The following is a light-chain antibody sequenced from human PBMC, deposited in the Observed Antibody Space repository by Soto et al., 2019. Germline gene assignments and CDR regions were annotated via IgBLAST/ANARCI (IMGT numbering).Light chain of an antibody. V-gene: IGLV2-14*03. J-gene: IGLJ2*01. Sequence: QSALTQPASVSGSPGQSITISCTGTSSDVGSYNYVSWYQQHPGRAPQLLIYDVSYRPSGVSNRFSGSKSGNTASLTISGLQAEDEADYYCSSCTISSTIFGGGTKLTVL. CDR3: SSCTISSTI. CDR1: SSDVGSYNY. CDR2: DVS.